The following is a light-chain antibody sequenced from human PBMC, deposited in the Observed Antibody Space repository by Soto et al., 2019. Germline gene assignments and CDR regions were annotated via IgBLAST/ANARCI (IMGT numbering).Light chain of an antibody. J-gene: IGKJ1*01. Sequence: DIQVTQSPSTLSASVGDRVTITCRASQSIRDWLAWSQQIPGKAPKLLIYKASNLETGVPSRFSGTGSGTEFTLIINGLQPDDFANYYCQQYHSDSLRTFGQGTKVDIK. CDR1: QSIRDW. V-gene: IGKV1-5*03. CDR3: QQYHSDSLRT. CDR2: KAS.